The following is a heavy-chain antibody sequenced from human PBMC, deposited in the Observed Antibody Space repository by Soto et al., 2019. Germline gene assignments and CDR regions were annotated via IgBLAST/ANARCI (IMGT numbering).Heavy chain of an antibody. J-gene: IGHJ6*04. CDR2: ISGSGGST. CDR3: AKVPEYQLLSPMDV. Sequence: GGSLRLSCAASGFTFSSYAMSWVRQAPGKGLEWVSAISGSGGSTYYAASVKGRFTISTDNSKNTLYLQMNSLRAEDTAVYYCAKVPEYQLLSPMDVWGKGTTVTVSS. V-gene: IGHV3-23*01. D-gene: IGHD2-2*01. CDR1: GFTFSSYA.